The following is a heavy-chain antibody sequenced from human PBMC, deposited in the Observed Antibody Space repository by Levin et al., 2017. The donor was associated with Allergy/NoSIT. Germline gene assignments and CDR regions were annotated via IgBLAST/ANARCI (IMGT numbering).Heavy chain of an antibody. Sequence: GESLKISCAASGFTFSSYGMHWVRQAPGKGLEWVAVISYDGSNKYYADSVKGRFTISRDNSKNTLYLQMNSLRAEDTAVYYCAKLPPPSGEIAVAGHLDYWGQGTLVTVSS. CDR1: GFTFSSYG. CDR2: ISYDGSNK. D-gene: IGHD6-19*01. V-gene: IGHV3-30*18. CDR3: AKLPPPSGEIAVAGHLDY. J-gene: IGHJ4*02.